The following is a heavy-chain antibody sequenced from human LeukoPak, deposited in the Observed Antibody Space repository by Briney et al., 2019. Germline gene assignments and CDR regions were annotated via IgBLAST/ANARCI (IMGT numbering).Heavy chain of an antibody. CDR2: LIPIFGTA. Sequence: SVRVSCRASGGTFSRFAISWVPEAPGQGLECMGGLIPIFGTANYAQKFQGRVTITADESTRTAYMELSSLNSEVTAVYNWRGTATADGVGYSDYSGAGTLVTASP. V-gene: IGHV1-69*01. CDR3: RGTATADGVGYSDY. J-gene: IGHJ4*01. CDR1: GGTFSRFA. D-gene: IGHD6-13*01.